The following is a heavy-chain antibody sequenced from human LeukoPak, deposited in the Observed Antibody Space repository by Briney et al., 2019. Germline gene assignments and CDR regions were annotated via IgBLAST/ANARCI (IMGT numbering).Heavy chain of an antibody. CDR1: GFTFSSYA. V-gene: IGHV3-30-3*01. D-gene: IGHD3/OR15-3a*01. Sequence: PGGSLRLSCAASGFTFSSYAMHWVRQAPGKGLEWVAVISYDGSNKYYADSVRGRFTISRNNSKNTLYLQMNSLRAEDTAVYYCARDLDRSLDYWGQGTLVTVSS. CDR2: ISYDGSNK. J-gene: IGHJ4*02. CDR3: ARDLDRSLDY.